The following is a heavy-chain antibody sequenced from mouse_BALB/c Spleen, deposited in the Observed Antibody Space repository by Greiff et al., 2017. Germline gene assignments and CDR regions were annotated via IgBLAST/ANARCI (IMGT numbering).Heavy chain of an antibody. CDR2: IWGGGST. CDR3: AKHRDGTGGNAMDY. Sequence: VKLVESGPGLVAPSQSLSITCTVSGFSLTDYGVSWIRQPPGKGLEWLGVIWGGGSTYYNSALKSRLSISKDNSKSQVFLKMNSLQTDDTAMYYCAKHRDGTGGNAMDYWGQGTSVTVSS. D-gene: IGHD2-1*01. CDR1: GFSLTDYG. V-gene: IGHV2-6-5*01. J-gene: IGHJ4*01.